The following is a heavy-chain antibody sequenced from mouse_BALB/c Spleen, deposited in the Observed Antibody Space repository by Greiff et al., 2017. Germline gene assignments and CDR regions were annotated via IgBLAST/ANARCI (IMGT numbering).Heavy chain of an antibody. V-gene: IGHV5-9-3*01. CDR2: ISSGGSYT. CDR1: GFTFSSYA. CDR3: ARHSSYEAMDY. J-gene: IGHJ4*01. Sequence: EVKLVESGGGLVKPGGSLKLSCAASGFTFSSYAMSWVRQTPEKRLEWVATISSGGSYTYYPDSVKGRFTISRDNAKNTLYLQMSSLRSEDTAMYYCARHSSYEAMDYWGQGTSVTVSS. D-gene: IGHD1-1*01.